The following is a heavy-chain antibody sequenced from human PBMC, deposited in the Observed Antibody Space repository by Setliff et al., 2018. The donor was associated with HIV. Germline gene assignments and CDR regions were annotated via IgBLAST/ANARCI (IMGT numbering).Heavy chain of an antibody. V-gene: IGHV4-39*01. CDR3: ARRPDYFDS. CDR1: GGSISSSSYY. J-gene: IGHJ4*02. Sequence: SETLSLTCIVSGGSISSSSYYWGWIRQPPGKGLEWIGSIDYTGKTHYNPSLKSRVTISADTSKNQFSLKLSSVTAADTAVYYCARRPDYFDSWGQGTLVTVSS. CDR2: IDYTGKT.